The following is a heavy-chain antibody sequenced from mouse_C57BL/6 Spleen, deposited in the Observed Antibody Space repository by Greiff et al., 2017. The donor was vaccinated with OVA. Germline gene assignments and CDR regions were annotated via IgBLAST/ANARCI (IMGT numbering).Heavy chain of an antibody. Sequence: QVQLQQSGAELVKPGASVKLSCKASGYTFTSYWMHWVKQRPGQGLEWIGMIHPNSGSTNYNEKFKSKATLTVDKSSSTAYMQLSSLTSEDSAVYYCARSPDPLYDYGAYWGQGTLVTVSA. D-gene: IGHD2-4*01. CDR1: GYTFTSYW. J-gene: IGHJ3*01. CDR3: ARSPDPLYDYGAY. CDR2: IHPNSGST. V-gene: IGHV1-64*01.